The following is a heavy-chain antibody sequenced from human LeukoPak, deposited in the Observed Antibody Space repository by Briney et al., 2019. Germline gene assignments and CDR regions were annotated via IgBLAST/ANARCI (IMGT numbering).Heavy chain of an antibody. D-gene: IGHD1-26*01. J-gene: IGHJ5*02. CDR3: ARSYSGSTYYEDWFDP. CDR2: IIPIFGTA. V-gene: IGHV1-69*05. Sequence: ASVKVSCKASGGTFSSYAISWVRQAPGQGLEWMGGIIPIFGTANYAQKFQGRATITTDESTGTAYMELSSLRSGDTAVYYCARSYSGSTYYEDWFDPWGQGTQVTVSS. CDR1: GGTFSSYA.